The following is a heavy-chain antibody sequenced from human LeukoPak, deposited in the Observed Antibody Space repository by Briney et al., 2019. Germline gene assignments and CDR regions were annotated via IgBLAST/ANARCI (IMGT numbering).Heavy chain of an antibody. V-gene: IGHV1-2*06. Sequence: RASVKVSCKTSGYTFTDYYIHWVRQAPGQGLEWMGRIDPNSGVPTYVQKFQGRVTMTRDTTISTAFLELSGLRSDDTALFYCARDRKGDYDVADYWGQGTLVTVSS. CDR1: GYTFTDYY. D-gene: IGHD4-17*01. J-gene: IGHJ4*02. CDR2: IDPNSGVP. CDR3: ARDRKGDYDVADY.